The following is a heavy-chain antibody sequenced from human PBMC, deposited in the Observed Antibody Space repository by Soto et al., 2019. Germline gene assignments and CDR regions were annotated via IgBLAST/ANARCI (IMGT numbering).Heavy chain of an antibody. CDR1: GFTFSSYS. D-gene: IGHD3-3*01. J-gene: IGHJ4*02. CDR2: ISSSSSYI. V-gene: IGHV3-21*01. Sequence: EVQLVESGGGLVKPGGSLRLSCAASGFTFSSYSMNWVRQAPGKGLEWVSSISSSSSYIYYADSVKGRFTISRDNAKNTLYLQMTGLRAEDTAVYYCARAPRGGYYHWGQGTLVTVSS. CDR3: ARAPRGGYYH.